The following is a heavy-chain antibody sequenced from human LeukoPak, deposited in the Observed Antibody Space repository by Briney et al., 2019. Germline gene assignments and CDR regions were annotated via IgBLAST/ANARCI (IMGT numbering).Heavy chain of an antibody. Sequence: ASVKVPCKASGYTFTSYDINWVRQAPGQGLEWMGWISGYNGKTNYAQKLQGRVTMTTDTSTSTAYMELRSLRSDDTAVYYCARDHEARLLWFGDLQPWGQGTLVTVSS. J-gene: IGHJ5*02. CDR2: ISGYNGKT. CDR1: GYTFTSYD. D-gene: IGHD3-10*01. V-gene: IGHV1-18*01. CDR3: ARDHEARLLWFGDLQP.